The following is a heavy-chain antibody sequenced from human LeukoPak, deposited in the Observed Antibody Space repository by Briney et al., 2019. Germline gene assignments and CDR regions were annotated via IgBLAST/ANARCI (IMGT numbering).Heavy chain of an antibody. CDR3: AKGSSGYFPIDY. Sequence: GGSLRLSCAASGFTFDDYAMLWVRQAPGKGLEWVSGISWNSGSIGYADSVKGRFTISRDNAKNSLYLQMNSLRAEDTALYYCAKGSSGYFPIDYWGQGTLVTVSS. V-gene: IGHV3-9*01. CDR2: ISWNSGSI. D-gene: IGHD3-22*01. J-gene: IGHJ4*02. CDR1: GFTFDDYA.